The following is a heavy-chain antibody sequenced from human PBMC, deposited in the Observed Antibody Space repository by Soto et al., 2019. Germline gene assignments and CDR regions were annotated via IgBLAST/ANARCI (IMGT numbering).Heavy chain of an antibody. D-gene: IGHD6-13*01. CDR3: TTTRPGTNVFDN. V-gene: IGHV3-15*01. CDR2: IRSKTDGGTT. CDR1: GITFSNAW. Sequence: EVLLVESGGDLVEPRGSLRLSCAASGITFSNAWTNWVRQAPGKGLEYIGRIRSKTDGGTTEYAAPVEGRFTISRDDSKNTLYLQVGGLKTEDTAVYYCTTTRPGTNVFDNWGQGTLVTVSS. J-gene: IGHJ3*02.